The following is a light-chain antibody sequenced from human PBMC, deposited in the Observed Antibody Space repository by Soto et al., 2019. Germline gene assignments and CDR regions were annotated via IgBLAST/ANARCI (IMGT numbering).Light chain of an antibody. J-gene: IGLJ1*01. Sequence: QSALTQPASVSGSPGQSITISCTGTSSDVGGYNYVSWYQQHPGKAPKLMIYDVSNRPSGVSNRFSGSKSGNTASLTISGLQAEDEAEYYCSSYTSSSTLDDVFGTGTKLTVL. CDR2: DVS. V-gene: IGLV2-14*01. CDR3: SSYTSSSTLDDV. CDR1: SSDVGGYNY.